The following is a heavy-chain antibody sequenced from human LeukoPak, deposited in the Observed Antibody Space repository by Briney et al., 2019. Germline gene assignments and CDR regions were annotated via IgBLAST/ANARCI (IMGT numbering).Heavy chain of an antibody. CDR3: ASRDSGYDYFSWFDP. Sequence: PSGTLSLTCAVSGGSISSSNWWSWVRQPPGKGLEWIGEIYHSGSTNYNPSLKSRVTISVDKSKNQFSLKLSSVTAADTAVYYCASRDSGYDYFSWFDPWGQGTLVTVSS. J-gene: IGHJ5*02. CDR1: GGSISSSNW. D-gene: IGHD5-12*01. CDR2: IYHSGST. V-gene: IGHV4-4*02.